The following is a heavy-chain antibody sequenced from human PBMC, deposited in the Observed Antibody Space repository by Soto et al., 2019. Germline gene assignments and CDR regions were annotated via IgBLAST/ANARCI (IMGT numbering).Heavy chain of an antibody. CDR1: GFTFSSYG. J-gene: IGHJ4*02. D-gene: IGHD3-3*01. Sequence: GGSLRLSCAASGFTFSSYGMHWVRQAPGKGLEWVALISYDGSYKYYADSVQGRFTISRDNSKNTLYLQMDSLYTGDTAVYYCGRDLATIFGGAYWGQGTLVTVSS. CDR2: ISYDGSYK. V-gene: IGHV3-30*03. CDR3: GRDLATIFGGAY.